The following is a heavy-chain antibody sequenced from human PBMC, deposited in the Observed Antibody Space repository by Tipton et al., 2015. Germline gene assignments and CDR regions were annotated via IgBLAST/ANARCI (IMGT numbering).Heavy chain of an antibody. CDR3: ARVGAGQLTSTPGGFDY. CDR2: TYYRSKWYN. J-gene: IGHJ4*02. D-gene: IGHD1-26*01. CDR1: GDSVSSNSAA. V-gene: IGHV6-1*01. Sequence: TLSLTCAISGDSVSSNSAAWNWIRQSPSRGLEWLGRTYYRSKWYNDYAVSVKSRITINPGTSKNQFSLQLNSVTPEDTAVYYCARVGAGQLTSTPGGFDYWGQGTLVTVSS.